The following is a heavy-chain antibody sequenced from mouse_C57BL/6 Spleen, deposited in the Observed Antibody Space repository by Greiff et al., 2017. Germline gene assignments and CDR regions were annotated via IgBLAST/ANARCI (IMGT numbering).Heavy chain of an antibody. CDR2: IDPENGDT. CDR3: TTDYYGSSLRYFDV. Sequence: VQLVESGAELVRPGASVKLSCTASGFNIKDDYMHWVKQRPEQGLEWIGWIDPENGDTEYASKFQGKATRTADTSSNTAYLQLSSLTSEDTAVYYCTTDYYGSSLRYFDVWGTGTTVTVSS. J-gene: IGHJ1*03. CDR1: GFNIKDDY. D-gene: IGHD1-1*01. V-gene: IGHV14-4*01.